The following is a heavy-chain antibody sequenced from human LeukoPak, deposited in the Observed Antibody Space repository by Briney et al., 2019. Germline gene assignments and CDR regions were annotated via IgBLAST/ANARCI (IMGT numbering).Heavy chain of an antibody. J-gene: IGHJ4*02. CDR3: ARERGVTYYYGSGSYPDY. V-gene: IGHV4-61*02. CDR2: IYTSGST. CDR1: GDSISSDGYY. Sequence: SQTLSLTCTVSGDSISSDGYYWSWIRQPAGKGLEWIGRIYTSGSTNYNPSLKSRVTISVDTAKNQFSLKLSSVTAADTAVYYCARERGVTYYYGSGSYPDYWGQGTLVAVSS. D-gene: IGHD3-10*01.